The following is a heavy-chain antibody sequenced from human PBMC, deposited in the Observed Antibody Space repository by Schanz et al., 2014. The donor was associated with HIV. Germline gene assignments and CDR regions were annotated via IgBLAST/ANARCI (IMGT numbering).Heavy chain of an antibody. CDR3: VKAYSSGFSGAGS. CDR1: GFDFGVYG. Sequence: QVQLVESGGGVVQPGGSLRLSCAASGFDFGVYGMHWVRQAPGKGLEWVAVISYDGTKKSYADSVKGRFTISRDNSRNALYLHMNSLRADDTAIYYCVKAYSSGFSGAGSWGQGALVTVSS. CDR2: ISYDGTKK. J-gene: IGHJ5*02. D-gene: IGHD5-18*01. V-gene: IGHV3-33*05.